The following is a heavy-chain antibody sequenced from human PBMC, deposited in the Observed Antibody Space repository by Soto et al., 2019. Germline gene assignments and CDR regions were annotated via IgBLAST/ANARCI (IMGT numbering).Heavy chain of an antibody. CDR1: GYTFTSYD. V-gene: IGHV1-8*01. Sequence: QVQLVQSGAEVKKPGASVKVSCKASGYTFTSYDINWVRQATGQGLEWMGWMNPNSGNTGYAQKFQGRVTLTRNTSISTAYMELSSLRSEDTAVYFCARERSAAGTGWFDPWGQGTLVTVSS. J-gene: IGHJ5*02. D-gene: IGHD6-13*01. CDR2: MNPNSGNT. CDR3: ARERSAAGTGWFDP.